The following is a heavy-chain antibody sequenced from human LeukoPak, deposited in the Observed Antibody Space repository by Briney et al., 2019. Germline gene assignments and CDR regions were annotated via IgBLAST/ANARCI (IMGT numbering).Heavy chain of an antibody. V-gene: IGHV4-34*01. D-gene: IGHD2-2*01. Sequence: SETLSLTCAVYGGSFSGYYRSWIRQPPGKGLEWIGEINHSGSTNYNPSLKSRVTISVDTSKNQFSLKLSSVTAADTAVYYCARVLSPIVVVPAAMVWFDPWGQGTLVTVSS. CDR3: ARVLSPIVVVPAAMVWFDP. J-gene: IGHJ5*02. CDR1: GGSFSGYY. CDR2: INHSGST.